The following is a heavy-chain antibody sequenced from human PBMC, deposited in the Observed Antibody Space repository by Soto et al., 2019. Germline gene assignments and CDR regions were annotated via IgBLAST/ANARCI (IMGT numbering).Heavy chain of an antibody. J-gene: IGHJ3*01. D-gene: IGHD1-1*01. Sequence: QVQLVESGGGVVQPGRSLRLSCAASGFTFSSYAMHWVRQAPGKGLEWVAVISYDGSNKYYADSVKGRFTISRDNSKNTLYLQMNSLRAEDTAVYYCARPRHDTSPFDAFDLWGQGTMVTVSS. V-gene: IGHV3-30-3*01. CDR1: GFTFSSYA. CDR2: ISYDGSNK. CDR3: ARPRHDTSPFDAFDL.